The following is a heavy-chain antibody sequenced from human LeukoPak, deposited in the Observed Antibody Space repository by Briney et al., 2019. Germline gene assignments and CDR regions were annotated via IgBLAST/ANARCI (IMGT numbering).Heavy chain of an antibody. CDR2: ISYDGRNK. D-gene: IGHD3-22*01. J-gene: IGHJ4*02. Sequence: GRSLRLSYAASGFTFSSYGMHWVRQTTGKGLEWVAVISYDGRNKYYVDSVKGRFTISRDKNTLYLQMNSLKPEDTAVYYCVKGESITYYYDSSGYGWGQGTLVTVSS. CDR1: GFTFSSYG. CDR3: VKGESITYYYDSSGYG. V-gene: IGHV3-30*18.